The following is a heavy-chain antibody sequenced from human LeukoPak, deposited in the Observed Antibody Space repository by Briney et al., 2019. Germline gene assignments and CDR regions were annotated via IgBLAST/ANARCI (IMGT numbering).Heavy chain of an antibody. D-gene: IGHD6-19*01. CDR1: GYIFTNFW. Sequence: GESLKISCKGSGYIFTNFWIGWVRQMPGKGLEWMGNIYPGDSDTKYSLSFQGQATLTVDKSISTAYLQWSSLKTSDTAIYYCARRHLGGWRYSDYWGQGTLVTVSS. CDR3: ARRHLGGWRYSDY. CDR2: IYPGDSDT. J-gene: IGHJ4*02. V-gene: IGHV5-51*01.